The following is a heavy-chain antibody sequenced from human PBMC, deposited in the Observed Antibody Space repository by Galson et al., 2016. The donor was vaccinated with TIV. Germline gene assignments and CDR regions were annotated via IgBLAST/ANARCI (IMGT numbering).Heavy chain of an antibody. D-gene: IGHD5-18*01. V-gene: IGHV1-69*13. CDR2: IIPIFGTA. CDR3: ARSEYSYGKYYYYYYMDV. CDR1: GGTFSSYA. J-gene: IGHJ6*03. Sequence: SVKVSCKASGGTFSSYAISWVRQAPGQGLEWMGGIIPIFGTANYAQKFQGRVTITADESTSTAYMELSSLRSEDTAVFYCARSEYSYGKYYYYYYMDVWGKGTPVIVSS.